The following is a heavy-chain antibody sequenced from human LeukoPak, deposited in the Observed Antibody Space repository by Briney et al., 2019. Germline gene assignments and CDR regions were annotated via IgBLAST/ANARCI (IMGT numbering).Heavy chain of an antibody. CDR1: GFTFDTHG. CDR2: IWYDGSIK. Sequence: GRSLRLSCAASGFTFDTHGMHWVRQAPGKGLEWVAVIWYDGSIKYYSDSVKGRFTISRDNSKNTLYLQMNSLRDEDTAVYYCARDVGYFDWLSDFDYWGQGTLVTVSS. J-gene: IGHJ4*02. V-gene: IGHV3-33*01. CDR3: ARDVGYFDWLSDFDY. D-gene: IGHD3-9*01.